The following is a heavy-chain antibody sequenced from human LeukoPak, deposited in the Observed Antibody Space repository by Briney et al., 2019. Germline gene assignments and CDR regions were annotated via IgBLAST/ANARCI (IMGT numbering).Heavy chain of an antibody. Sequence: GGSLRLSCAASGFTFSSYWMSWVRQAPGKGLEWVANIKQDGSEKYYVGSVEGRFTISRDNAKNSLYLQMNSMRAEDTAVYYCARVKFGVMGDFDYWGQGTLVTVSS. V-gene: IGHV3-7*01. CDR1: GFTFSSYW. D-gene: IGHD3-3*01. J-gene: IGHJ4*02. CDR2: IKQDGSEK. CDR3: ARVKFGVMGDFDY.